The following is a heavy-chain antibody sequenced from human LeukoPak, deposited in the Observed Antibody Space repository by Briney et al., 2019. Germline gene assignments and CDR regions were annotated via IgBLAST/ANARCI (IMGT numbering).Heavy chain of an antibody. D-gene: IGHD6-13*01. V-gene: IGHV3-30-3*01. CDR2: ISYDGSNK. Sequence: GGSLRLSCAASGFTFSSYAMHWVRQAPGKGLEWVAVISYDGSNKYYADSVKGRFTISRDNSKNTLYLQMNSLRAEDTAVYYCCGAYSSSWRSHFDYWGQGTLVTVSS. CDR3: CGAYSSSWRSHFDY. J-gene: IGHJ4*02. CDR1: GFTFSSYA.